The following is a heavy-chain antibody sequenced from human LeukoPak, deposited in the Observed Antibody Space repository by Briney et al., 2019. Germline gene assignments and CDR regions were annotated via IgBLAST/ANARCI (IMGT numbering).Heavy chain of an antibody. CDR3: ARDRGWIQHDI. Sequence: GGSLRLSCAASGNYWMHWVRQVPGKGLVWVSHINSDGSWTSYADSVKGRFTISKDNAKNTVYLQMNSLRAEDTAVYYCARDRGWIQHDIWGQGTMVTVSS. D-gene: IGHD5-18*01. CDR1: GNYW. CDR2: INSDGSWT. V-gene: IGHV3-74*01. J-gene: IGHJ3*02.